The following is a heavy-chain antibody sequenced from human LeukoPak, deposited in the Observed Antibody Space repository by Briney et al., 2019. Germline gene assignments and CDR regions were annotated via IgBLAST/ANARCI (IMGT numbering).Heavy chain of an antibody. V-gene: IGHV3-23*01. CDR3: AKDPRWGAMALYYFDY. J-gene: IGHJ4*02. CDR1: GFTFSSYA. Sequence: GGSLRLSCAASGFTFSSYAMSWVRQAPGKGLEWVSAISGSGGSTYYADSVKGRFTISRDNSKNTLYLQMNSLRAEDTAVYYCAKDPRWGAMALYYFDYWGQGTLVTVSS. D-gene: IGHD5-18*01. CDR2: ISGSGGST.